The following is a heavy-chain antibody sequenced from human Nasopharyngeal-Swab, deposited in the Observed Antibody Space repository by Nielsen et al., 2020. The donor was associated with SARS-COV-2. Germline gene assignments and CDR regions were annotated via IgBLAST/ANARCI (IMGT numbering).Heavy chain of an antibody. CDR3: ARSLGGYDYFDY. V-gene: IGHV3-30-3*01. D-gene: IGHD5-12*01. J-gene: IGHJ4*02. CDR2: ISYDGGNK. Sequence: VRQMPGKGLEWVAVISYDGGNKYYADSVKGRFTISRDNSKNTLYLQMNSPRAEDTAVYYCARSLGGYDYFDYWGQGTLVTVSS.